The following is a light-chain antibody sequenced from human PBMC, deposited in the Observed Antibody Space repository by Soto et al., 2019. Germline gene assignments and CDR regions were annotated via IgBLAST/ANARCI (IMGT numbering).Light chain of an antibody. V-gene: IGLV1-40*01. CDR2: GNS. CDR1: SSNIGAGYD. J-gene: IGLJ1*01. Sequence: QSVLTQPHSVSGAPGQRVTISCTGSSSNIGAGYDVHWYQQLPGTAPKLLIYGNSNRPSGVPDRFSGSKSGTSASLVITGLQAEDEADYYCQSYDSSLSGSYVFGTGTKLTVL. CDR3: QSYDSSLSGSYV.